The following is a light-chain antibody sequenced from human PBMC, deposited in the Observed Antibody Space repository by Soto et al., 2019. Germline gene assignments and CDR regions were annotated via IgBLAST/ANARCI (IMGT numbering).Light chain of an antibody. CDR3: QQYGSSPYT. J-gene: IGKJ2*01. V-gene: IGKV3-20*01. CDR1: QSVSSSY. CDR2: DAS. Sequence: EIVLTQSPGTLSLSPGERATLSFRASQSVSSSYLAWYQQKPGQAPRLLTYDASSRATGIPDRFSGSGSGTDFTLTISRLEPEDFAVYYCQQYGSSPYTFGQGTKLEIK.